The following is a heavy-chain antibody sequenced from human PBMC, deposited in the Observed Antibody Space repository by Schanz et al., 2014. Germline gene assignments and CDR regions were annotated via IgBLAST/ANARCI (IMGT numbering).Heavy chain of an antibody. CDR2: IYSRGGT. D-gene: IGHD3-10*01. J-gene: IGHJ4*02. CDR3: AVLGGFGELPLDY. Sequence: EVQLVESGGGLVKPGGSLRLSCEASGFNVGNNYMSWVRQPPGKGLECISIIYSRGGTFHADSVKGRFTISRDKSKNTLYLQMNSLRAEDTAVYYCAVLGGFGELPLDYRGQGTLVTVSS. V-gene: IGHV3-66*01. CDR1: GFNVGNNY.